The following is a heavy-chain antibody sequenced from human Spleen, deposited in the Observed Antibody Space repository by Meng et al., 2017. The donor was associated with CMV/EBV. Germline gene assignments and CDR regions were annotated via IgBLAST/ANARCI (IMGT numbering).Heavy chain of an antibody. V-gene: IGHV3-53*01. Sequence: GESLKISCAASGFTISRSYMSWVRQGPGKGQEWVSILYSAGSTYYADSVKGRFTISRDNSKNTLYLQMNSLRAEDTAVYYCARHIVASISPLDYWGQGTLVTVSS. D-gene: IGHD5-12*01. CDR3: ARHIVASISPLDY. J-gene: IGHJ4*02. CDR1: GFTISRSY. CDR2: LYSAGST.